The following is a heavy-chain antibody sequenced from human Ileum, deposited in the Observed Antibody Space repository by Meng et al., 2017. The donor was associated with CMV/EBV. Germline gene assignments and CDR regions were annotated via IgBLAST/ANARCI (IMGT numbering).Heavy chain of an antibody. CDR2: IYYTGST. Sequence: SGDSINSAGHYWTWIRQHPVKGLDWIGYIYYTGSTYYNPSLKSRVSISVDTSKNQFSLKLTSMTAADTAVYYCARGKASLGDSRLVDYWGQGTLVTV. D-gene: IGHD3-10*01. CDR1: GDSINSAGHY. V-gene: IGHV4-31*02. CDR3: ARGKASLGDSRLVDY. J-gene: IGHJ4*02.